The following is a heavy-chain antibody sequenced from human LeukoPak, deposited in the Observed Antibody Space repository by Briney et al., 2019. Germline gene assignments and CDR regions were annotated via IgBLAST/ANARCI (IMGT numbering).Heavy chain of an antibody. V-gene: IGHV4-34*01. CDR2: INHSGST. Sequence: SETLSLTCAVYGGSFSGYYWSWIRQPPGKGLEWIGEINHSGSTYYNPSLKSRVTISVDTSKNQFSLKLSSVTAADTAVYYCARGGGNYYDSSGSFRFDYWGQGTLVTVSS. CDR3: ARGGGNYYDSSGSFRFDY. J-gene: IGHJ4*02. D-gene: IGHD3-22*01. CDR1: GGSFSGYY.